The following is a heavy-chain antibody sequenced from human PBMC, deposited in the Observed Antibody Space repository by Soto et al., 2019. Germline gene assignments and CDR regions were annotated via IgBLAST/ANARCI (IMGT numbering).Heavy chain of an antibody. V-gene: IGHV4-59*01. CDR3: ARDRLLWFGEVNYYYGMDV. CDR1: GGSISSYY. D-gene: IGHD3-10*01. Sequence: QVQLQESGPGLVKPSETLSLTCTVSGGSISSYYWSWIRQPPGKGLEWIGYIYYSGSTNYNPSLKSRVTISVDTSKNPFSLKLSSVTAADTAVYYCARDRLLWFGEVNYYYGMDVWGQGTTVTVSS. CDR2: IYYSGST. J-gene: IGHJ6*02.